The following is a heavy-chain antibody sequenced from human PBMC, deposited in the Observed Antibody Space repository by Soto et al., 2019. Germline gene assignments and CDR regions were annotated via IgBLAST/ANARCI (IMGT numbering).Heavy chain of an antibody. CDR1: GFTFSSYA. J-gene: IGHJ6*02. D-gene: IGHD5-12*01. CDR2: ISGSGGST. CDR3: AKDWSGYDSEDYYYYGMDV. Sequence: GGSLRLSCAASGFTFSSYAMSWVRQAPGKGLEWVSAISGSGGSTYYADSVKGRFTISRDNSKNTLYLQMNSLRAEDTAVYYCAKDWSGYDSEDYYYYGMDVWGQGTTVTVSS. V-gene: IGHV3-23*01.